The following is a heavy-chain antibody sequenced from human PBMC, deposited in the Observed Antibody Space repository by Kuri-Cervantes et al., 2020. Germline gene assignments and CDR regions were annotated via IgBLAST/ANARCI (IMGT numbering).Heavy chain of an antibody. D-gene: IGHD3-22*01. CDR1: GFTFSSYS. Sequence: LSLTCAASGFTFSSYSMNWVRQAPGKGLEWVSYISSSSSTIYYADSVKGRFTISRDNAKNSLYLQMNSLRGEDTAVYYCARGYYDSSGYWIKGAFDIWGQGTMVTVSS. CDR2: ISSSSSTI. CDR3: ARGYYDSSGYWIKGAFDI. J-gene: IGHJ3*02. V-gene: IGHV3-48*01.